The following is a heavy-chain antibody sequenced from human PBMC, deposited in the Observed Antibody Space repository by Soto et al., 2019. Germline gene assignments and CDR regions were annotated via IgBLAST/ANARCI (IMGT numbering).Heavy chain of an antibody. J-gene: IGHJ4*02. CDR1: GFTVSSND. V-gene: IGHV3-66*01. CDR3: ARDSPPSYYYCSSEPRFSLYYFDY. CDR2: IYSGGST. Sequence: GSLRLSCAASGFTVSSNDMSWVRQAPGKGLEWVSVIYSGGSTYYADSVKGRFTISRDKSKNTLYLQMNSLRAEDTAVYYCARDSPPSYYYCSSEPRFSLYYFDYWGQGSLVTVSS. D-gene: IGHD3-22*01.